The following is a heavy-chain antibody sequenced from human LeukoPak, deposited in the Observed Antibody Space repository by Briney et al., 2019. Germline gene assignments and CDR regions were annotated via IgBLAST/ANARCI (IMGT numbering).Heavy chain of an antibody. V-gene: IGHV4-59*08. J-gene: IGHJ4*02. D-gene: IGHD2-8*02. Sequence: GSLRLSCAASGFTFSNAWMSWIRQPPGKGLEWIAYISDIGSINYNPSLKSRVTISLGTSKNQFSLKLSSVTAADTAVYYCAGHHPRNTVDFWGQGTLVTVSS. CDR2: ISDIGSI. CDR3: AGHHPRNTVDF. CDR1: GFTFSNAW.